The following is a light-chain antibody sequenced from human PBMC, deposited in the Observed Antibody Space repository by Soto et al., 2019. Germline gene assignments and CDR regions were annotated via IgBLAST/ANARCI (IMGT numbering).Light chain of an antibody. CDR2: LGS. CDR1: QSLLYYNGFHF. Sequence: DIVMTQSPLSLPVTPGEPASISCRSSQSLLYYNGFHFLDWYLQKPGQSPQLLIYLGSNRASGXPXXFSGSGSGTNFTLKISRVEAEDVGVYYCMQALQTRTFGQGTKVDI. J-gene: IGKJ1*01. CDR3: MQALQTRT. V-gene: IGKV2-28*01.